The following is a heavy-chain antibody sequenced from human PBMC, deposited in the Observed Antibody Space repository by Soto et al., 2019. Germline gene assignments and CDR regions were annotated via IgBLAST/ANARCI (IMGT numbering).Heavy chain of an antibody. V-gene: IGHV2-5*01. J-gene: IGHJ4*02. CDR1: GFSFSPDGVG. Sequence: ASGPTLVNPTQTLTLTCTFSGFSFSPDGVGVGWIRQPPGKALEWLAVIYSNDHKRYSPSLKTRVSITKDTSKSQVVLTMTNMDPADTATYFCAHRLRVGTVTDGFDFWGQGILVTVSS. D-gene: IGHD2-21*02. CDR3: AHRLRVGTVTDGFDF. CDR2: IYSNDHK.